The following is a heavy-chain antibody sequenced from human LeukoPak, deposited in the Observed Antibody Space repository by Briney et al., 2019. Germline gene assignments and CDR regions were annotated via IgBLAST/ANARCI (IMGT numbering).Heavy chain of an antibody. D-gene: IGHD3-22*01. V-gene: IGHV1-46*01. CDR1: GYTFTSYY. J-gene: IGHJ4*02. Sequence: ASVKVSCKASGYTFTSYYMHWVRQAPGQGLEWMGIINPSGGSTSYAQKFQGRVTMTRDTSTSTVYMGLSSLRSEDTAVYYCARGLGDYYDSSGYYLDPYFDYWGQGTLVTVSS. CDR2: INPSGGST. CDR3: ARGLGDYYDSSGYYLDPYFDY.